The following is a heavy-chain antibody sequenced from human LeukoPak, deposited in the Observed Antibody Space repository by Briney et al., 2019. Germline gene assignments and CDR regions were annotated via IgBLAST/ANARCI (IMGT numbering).Heavy chain of an antibody. V-gene: IGHV3-11*01. D-gene: IGHD3-16*02. Sequence: GGSLRLSCAASGFTFSDYYMSWIRQAPGKGLEWVSYISSSGGTIYYADSVKGGFTISRDNAKNSLYLQMNSLRAEDTAVYYCARHSMITFGGVIVIMKGYFDYWGQGTLVTVSS. CDR1: GFTFSDYY. CDR2: ISSSGGTI. CDR3: ARHSMITFGGVIVIMKGYFDY. J-gene: IGHJ4*02.